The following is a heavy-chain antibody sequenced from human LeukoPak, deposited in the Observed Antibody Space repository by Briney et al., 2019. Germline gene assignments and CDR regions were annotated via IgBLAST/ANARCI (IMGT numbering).Heavy chain of an antibody. V-gene: IGHV3-30*18. J-gene: IGHJ4*02. Sequence: PGGSLRLSCAASGFTFSRYAMNWVRQAPGKGLEWVAVISYDGSNKYYADSVKGRFTISRDNSKNTLYLQMNSLRAEDTAVHYCAKGLRIQLWCDYWGQGTLVTVSS. CDR2: ISYDGSNK. CDR1: GFTFSRYA. CDR3: AKGLRIQLWCDY. D-gene: IGHD5-18*01.